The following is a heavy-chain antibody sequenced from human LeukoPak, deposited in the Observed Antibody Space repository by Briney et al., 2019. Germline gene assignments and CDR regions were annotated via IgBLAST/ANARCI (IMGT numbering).Heavy chain of an antibody. V-gene: IGHV1-46*01. CDR3: ATAGGIIEFFDF. D-gene: IGHD3-16*02. Sequence: ASVKVSCKASGYTFTGYYIHWVRQAPGQGLDWMGMIIPGGGSTTYAQKFRDRVTMTRDASTSTVYMELSGLRSEDTALYYCATAGGIIEFFDFWGRGTLVTVSS. CDR1: GYTFTGYY. CDR2: IIPGGGST. J-gene: IGHJ2*01.